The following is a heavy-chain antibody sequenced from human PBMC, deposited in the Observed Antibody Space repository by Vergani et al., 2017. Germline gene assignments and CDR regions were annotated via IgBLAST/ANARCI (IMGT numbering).Heavy chain of an antibody. Sequence: QLVQSGAEVKKPGSSVKVSCKASGGTFSSYTISWVRQAPGQGLEWIGWIVVGSGNTNYAQKFQERVTITRDMSTSTAYMELSSLRSEDTAVYYCAAEDRGRAAQNAFDIWGQGTMVTVSS. CDR1: GGTFSSYT. CDR2: IVVGSGNT. V-gene: IGHV1-58*02. D-gene: IGHD6-6*01. CDR3: AAEDRGRAAQNAFDI. J-gene: IGHJ3*02.